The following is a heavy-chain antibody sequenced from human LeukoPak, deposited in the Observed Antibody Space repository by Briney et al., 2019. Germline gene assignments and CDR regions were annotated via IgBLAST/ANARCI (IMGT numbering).Heavy chain of an antibody. J-gene: IGHJ4*02. Sequence: GASVKVSCKASGYSFTSYGISWVREAPGRGLVWVGYISAYDGETRYAQKFRGRVTLTTDTSTGTVYMEMRRLRSDDTAVYYCARGGKNYFDFWGQGTLVTVSS. CDR1: GYSFTSYG. D-gene: IGHD1-26*01. V-gene: IGHV1-18*01. CDR3: ARGGKNYFDF. CDR2: ISAYDGET.